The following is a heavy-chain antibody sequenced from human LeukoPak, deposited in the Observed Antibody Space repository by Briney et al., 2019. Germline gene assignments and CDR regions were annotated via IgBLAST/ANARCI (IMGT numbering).Heavy chain of an antibody. V-gene: IGHV4-59*08. CDR1: GGSISSYY. CDR2: IYYSGST. CDR3: ASTDWNYAR. J-gene: IGHJ4*02. D-gene: IGHD1-7*01. Sequence: SETLSLTCTVSGGSISSYYWSWMRQSPGKGLEWIGYIYYSGSTNCNPSLKSRVTISLDTSKNQFSLQLSSVTAADTAVYYCASTDWNYARWGQGILVTVSS.